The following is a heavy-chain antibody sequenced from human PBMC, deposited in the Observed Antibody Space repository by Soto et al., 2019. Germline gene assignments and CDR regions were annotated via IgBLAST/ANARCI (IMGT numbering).Heavy chain of an antibody. CDR2: ISSSSSYI. CDR1: GFTFSSYS. V-gene: IGHV3-21*01. CDR3: ARQSITIFGVVIEDV. Sequence: PVGSLRLSCAASGFTFSSYSMNWVRQAPGKGLEWVSSISSSSSYIYYADSVKGRFTISRDNAKNSLYLQMNSLRAEDTAVYYCARQSITIFGVVIEDVWGQGTTVTVYS. J-gene: IGHJ6*02. D-gene: IGHD3-3*01.